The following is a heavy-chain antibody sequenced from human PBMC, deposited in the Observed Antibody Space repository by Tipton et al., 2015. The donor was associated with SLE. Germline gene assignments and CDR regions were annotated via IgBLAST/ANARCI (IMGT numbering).Heavy chain of an antibody. J-gene: IGHJ4*02. V-gene: IGHV3-33*05. Sequence: RSLRLSCASSEFTFSNYAMHWVRQAPGKGLEWVAFIQYDGSSIYYGDSVRGRFTASRDNSKSTLYLQMSSLRVEDTAVYYCGRDTGYDYGIDFWGQGTRVSVSS. CDR2: IQYDGSSI. CDR1: EFTFSNYA. CDR3: GRDTGYDYGIDF. D-gene: IGHD4-17*01.